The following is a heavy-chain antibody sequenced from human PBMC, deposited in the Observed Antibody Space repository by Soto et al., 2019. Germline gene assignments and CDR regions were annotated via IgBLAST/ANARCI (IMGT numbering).Heavy chain of an antibody. J-gene: IGHJ6*02. CDR1: GYSFTTYW. D-gene: IGHD1-26*01. CDR2: IYPGDSDA. V-gene: IGHV5-51*01. Sequence: PGESLKISCKGSGYSFTTYWIVWVRQMPGKGLEWMGIIYPGDSDARYSPSFQGQVTISVDKSISTAYLQWSSLKASDTAMYYCARDIGWDLPPSSYYGMDVWGQGTAVTVSS. CDR3: ARDIGWDLPPSSYYGMDV.